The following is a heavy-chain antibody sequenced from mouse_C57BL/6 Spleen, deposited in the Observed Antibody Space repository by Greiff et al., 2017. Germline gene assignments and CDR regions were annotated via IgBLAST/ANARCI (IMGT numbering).Heavy chain of an antibody. V-gene: IGHV5-12*01. Sequence: EVKLMESGGGLVQPGGSLTLSCAASGFTFSDYYMYWVRQTPEKRLEWVAYISNGGGSTYYPDTVKGRFTISIDNAKNTLYLQMSRLKSEDTAMYFCASPILSYNYGDWYAMDDWGKGTSVTVSS. CDR2: ISNGGGST. J-gene: IGHJ4*01. CDR1: GFTFSDYY. D-gene: IGHD2-12*01. CDR3: ASPILSYNYGDWYAMDD.